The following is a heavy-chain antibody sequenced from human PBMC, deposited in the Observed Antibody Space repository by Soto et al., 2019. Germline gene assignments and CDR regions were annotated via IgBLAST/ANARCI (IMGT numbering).Heavy chain of an antibody. Sequence: GASVKVSCKASGGTYSSFGISWVRQPPGQGLEWVGGIIPVFARPNYAQRFRGRLTITADESTNTSYMELIDLTSEDTAVYYCAREASGYDFWGQGTQVTVSS. CDR2: IIPVFARP. J-gene: IGHJ1*01. CDR1: GGTYSSFG. V-gene: IGHV1-69*13. CDR3: AREASGYDF. D-gene: IGHD5-12*01.